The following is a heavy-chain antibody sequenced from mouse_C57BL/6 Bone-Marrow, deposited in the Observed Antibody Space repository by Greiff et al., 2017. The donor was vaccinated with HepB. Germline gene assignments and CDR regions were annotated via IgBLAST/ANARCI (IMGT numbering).Heavy chain of an antibody. CDR2: IYPGGGYT. CDR1: GYTFTNYW. J-gene: IGHJ1*03. V-gene: IGHV1-63*01. CDR3: AREEIYDGYHDWYFDV. Sequence: VQLQQSGAELVRPGTSVKMSCKASGYTFTNYWIGWAKQRPGHGLEWIGDIYPGGGYTNYNEKFKGKAKLTADKSSSTAYMHFSSLTAEDSAIYYFAREEIYDGYHDWYFDVWGTGTTVTVSS. D-gene: IGHD2-3*01.